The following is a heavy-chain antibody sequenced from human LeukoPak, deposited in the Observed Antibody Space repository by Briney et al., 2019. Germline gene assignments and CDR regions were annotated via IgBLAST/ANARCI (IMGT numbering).Heavy chain of an antibody. D-gene: IGHD3-9*01. CDR2: IYTSGST. CDR1: GGSISSGSYY. J-gene: IGHJ6*03. V-gene: IGHV4-61*02. Sequence: SETLSLTCTVSGGSISSGSYYWSWIRQPAGKRLEWIGRIYTSGSTNYNPSLKSRVTISVDTSKNQFSLKLSSVTAADTAVYYCARDGLRYFDWLRDPYYYYYMDVWGKGTTVTVSS. CDR3: ARDGLRYFDWLRDPYYYYYMDV.